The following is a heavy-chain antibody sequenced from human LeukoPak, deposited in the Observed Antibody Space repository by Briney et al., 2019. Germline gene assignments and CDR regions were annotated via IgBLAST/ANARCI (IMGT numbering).Heavy chain of an antibody. V-gene: IGHV3-66*01. CDR1: GFTVSSNY. Sequence: PGGSLRLSCAASGFTVSSNYMSWVRQAPGKGLEWVSVIYSGGSTYYADSVKGRFTISRDNSKNTLYLQMNSLRAEDTAAYYCARTPTVTTSDWFDPWGQGTLVTVSS. CDR3: ARTPTVTTSDWFDP. D-gene: IGHD4-17*01. CDR2: IYSGGST. J-gene: IGHJ5*02.